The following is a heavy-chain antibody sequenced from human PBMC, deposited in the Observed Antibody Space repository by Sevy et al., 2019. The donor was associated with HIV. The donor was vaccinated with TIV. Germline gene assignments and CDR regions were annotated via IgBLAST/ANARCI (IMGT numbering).Heavy chain of an antibody. V-gene: IGHV1-18*04. D-gene: IGHD6-19*01. CDR2: ISAYNGNT. CDR1: GYTLTGYG. Sequence: ASVKVSCKASGYTLTGYGISWVRQAPGQGLEWMGWISAYNGNTNYAQMLQGRVTMTTDTSTSTAYMELRSLRSDDTAVYYCARGAAVAGRGEYFQHWGQGTLVTVSS. J-gene: IGHJ1*01. CDR3: ARGAAVAGRGEYFQH.